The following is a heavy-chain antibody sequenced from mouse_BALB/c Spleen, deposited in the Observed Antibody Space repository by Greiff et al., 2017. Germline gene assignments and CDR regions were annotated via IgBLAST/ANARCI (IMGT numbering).Heavy chain of an antibody. V-gene: IGHV3-1*02. CDR2: IHYSGST. CDR1: GYSITSGYS. D-gene: IGHD1-1*01. Sequence: EVQLQESGPDLVKPSQSLSLTCTVTGYSITSGYSWHWIRQFPGNKLEWMGYIHYSGSTNYNPSLNSRTPITRDTSKNPFFLQLNSLTTEDTATYYCDGKEGYYAMDDWGQGTSVTVSS. CDR3: DGKEGYYAMDD. J-gene: IGHJ4*01.